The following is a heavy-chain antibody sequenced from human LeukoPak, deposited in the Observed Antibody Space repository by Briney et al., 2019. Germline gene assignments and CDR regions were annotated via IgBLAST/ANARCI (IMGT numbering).Heavy chain of an antibody. V-gene: IGHV3-21*04. CDR2: ISSSSSYI. J-gene: IGHJ4*02. CDR3: AKRDDSNYALDY. Sequence: GGSLRLSCAASGFTFSSYSMNWVRQAPGKGLEWVSSISSSSSYIYYADSVKGRFTISRDNSRNTVYLQMNSLRAEDTAVYFCAKRDDSNYALDYWGQGALVTVSS. D-gene: IGHD5-24*01. CDR1: GFTFSSYS.